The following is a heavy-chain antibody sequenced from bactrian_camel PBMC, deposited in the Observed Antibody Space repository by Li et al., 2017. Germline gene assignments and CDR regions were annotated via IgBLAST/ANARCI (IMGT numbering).Heavy chain of an antibody. Sequence: VQLVESGGGLVQPGGSLTLSCKVSGGTFSRYVMDWVRQAPGKGLEWISVIHRGGTITYYADSVKGRFTISRDDAKNALYLQLNSLKTEDTAMYYCAASREYAWSRGYVDDYWGQGTQVTVS. CDR2: IHRGGTIT. CDR1: GGTFSRYV. CDR3: AASREYAWSRGYVDDY. D-gene: IGHD3*01. J-gene: IGHJ4*01. V-gene: IGHV3S40*01.